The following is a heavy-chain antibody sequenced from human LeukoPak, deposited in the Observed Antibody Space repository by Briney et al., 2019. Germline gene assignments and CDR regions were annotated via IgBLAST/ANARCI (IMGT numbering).Heavy chain of an antibody. Sequence: GGSLRLSCAASGFTFSSYWMSWVRQAPGKGLEWVANIKQDGSEKYYVDSVKGRFTISRDNAKNSLYLQMNSLRAEDTAVYYCAKEPYDSSGYYFFSTDYWGQGTLVTVSS. V-gene: IGHV3-7*01. J-gene: IGHJ4*02. CDR2: IKQDGSEK. CDR1: GFTFSSYW. D-gene: IGHD3-22*01. CDR3: AKEPYDSSGYYFFSTDY.